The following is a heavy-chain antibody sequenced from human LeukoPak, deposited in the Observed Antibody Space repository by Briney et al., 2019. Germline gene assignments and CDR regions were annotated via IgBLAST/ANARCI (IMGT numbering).Heavy chain of an antibody. CDR3: ARVLCPRGCGDYYCMDV. CDR1: GGTFSSYA. V-gene: IGHV1-69*05. Sequence: SVKVSCKASGGTFSSYAISWVRQAPGQGLEWMGGIIPIFGTANYAQKFQGRVTITTDESTSTAYMELSSLRSEDTAVYYCARVLCPRGCGDYYCMDVWGKGTTVTVSS. D-gene: IGHD2-21*01. CDR2: IIPIFGTA. J-gene: IGHJ6*03.